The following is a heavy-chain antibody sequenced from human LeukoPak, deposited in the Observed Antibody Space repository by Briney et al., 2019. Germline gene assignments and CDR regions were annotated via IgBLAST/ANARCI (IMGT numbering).Heavy chain of an antibody. V-gene: IGHV3-20*04. J-gene: IGHJ6*03. CDR2: IDWNGYRK. CDR1: GFSFGDYG. Sequence: GGSLRLSCAASGFSFGDYGMSWVRQIPGKGLEWVSGIDWNGYRKRYADSVKGRFSISRDNAKNSLYLQMNSLRAEDTALYYCARSGGHCSGGSCYLYFYYIDVWGKGTTVTVSS. D-gene: IGHD2-15*01. CDR3: ARSGGHCSGGSCYLYFYYIDV.